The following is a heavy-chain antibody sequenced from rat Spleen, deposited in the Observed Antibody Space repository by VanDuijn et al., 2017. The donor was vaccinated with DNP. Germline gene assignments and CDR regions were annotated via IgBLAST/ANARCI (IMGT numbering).Heavy chain of an antibody. CDR2: ISTGGSI. CDR1: GFTFSDYY. J-gene: IGHJ4*01. D-gene: IGHD1-4*01. V-gene: IGHV5S23*01. CDR3: ARSRLPGYYPFAC. Sequence: EVQLVESGGGLVQPGKSLKLSCAASGFTFSDYYMAWVRQAPKKGLEWVASISTGGSIYYPDSVKGRFTISRDDAKSSLYLQMNSLKSEDTATYYCARSRLPGYYPFACWGQGASVTVSS.